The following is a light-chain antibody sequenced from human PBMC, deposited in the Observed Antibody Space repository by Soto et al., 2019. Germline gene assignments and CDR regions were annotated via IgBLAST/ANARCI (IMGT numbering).Light chain of an antibody. Sequence: DIVMTQSPLSSSVTLGQPASISCRSSQSLVHSDGNTYLSWLQQRPGQPPRLLIYKISNRVSGVPDRFSGSRAGTDFILEISNVEAEDVGIYYCMQATQFPYTFGQGTRLEIK. CDR3: MQATQFPYT. CDR2: KIS. J-gene: IGKJ2*01. CDR1: QSLVHSDGNTY. V-gene: IGKV2-24*01.